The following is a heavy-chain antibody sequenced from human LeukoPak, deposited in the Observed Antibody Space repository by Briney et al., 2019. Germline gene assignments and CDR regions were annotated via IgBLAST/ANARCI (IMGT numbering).Heavy chain of an antibody. V-gene: IGHV3-30-3*01. CDR3: ARENTRFFDY. J-gene: IGHJ4*02. CDR1: GSTFSNYA. Sequence: PGRSLRLSRAASGSTFSNYAMHWVRQAPGKGLEWVAVVSYDGSNSYHADSVKGRFTISRDNAKNTLYLQMNSLRAEDTAVYYCARENTRFFDYWGQGTLVTVSS. CDR2: VSYDGSNS. D-gene: IGHD3-10*02.